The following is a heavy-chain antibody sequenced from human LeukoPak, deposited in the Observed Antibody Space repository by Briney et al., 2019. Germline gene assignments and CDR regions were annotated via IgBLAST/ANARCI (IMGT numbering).Heavy chain of an antibody. CDR3: ARDPIEQQLVRWALYYMDV. CDR2: ISYDGSNK. CDR1: GFTFSSYA. J-gene: IGHJ6*03. Sequence: PGGSLRLSCAASGFTFSSYAMHWVRQAPGKGLEWVAVISYDGSNKYYADSVKGRFTISRDNSKNTLYLQMNSLRAEDTAVYYCARDPIEQQLVRWALYYMDVWGKGTTVTVSS. D-gene: IGHD6-13*01. V-gene: IGHV3-30*04.